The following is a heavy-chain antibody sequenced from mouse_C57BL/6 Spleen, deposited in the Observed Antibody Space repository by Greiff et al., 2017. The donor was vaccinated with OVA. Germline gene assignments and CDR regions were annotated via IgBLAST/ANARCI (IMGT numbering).Heavy chain of an antibody. J-gene: IGHJ3*01. CDR1: GFTFSDYG. D-gene: IGHD1-1*01. V-gene: IGHV5-17*01. CDR2: ISSGSSTI. Sequence: EVKLVESGGGLVKPGGSLKLSCAASGFTFSDYGMHWVRQAPEKGLEWVAYISSGSSTIYYADTVKGRVTIARDNAKNTLFLQMTSLRSEDTAMYYCASDYGRRVAYWGQGTLVTVSA. CDR3: ASDYGRRVAY.